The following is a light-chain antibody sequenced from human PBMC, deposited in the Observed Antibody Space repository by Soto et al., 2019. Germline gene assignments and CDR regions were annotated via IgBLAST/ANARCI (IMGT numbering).Light chain of an antibody. CDR1: SSDVGSYNL. CDR3: CSYAGSSTSVV. J-gene: IGLJ2*01. V-gene: IGLV2-23*02. CDR2: EVS. Sequence: QSALTQPASVSGSPGQSITISCTGTSSDVGSYNLVSWYQQHPGKAPKLMIYEVSKRPSGVSNRFSGSKSGNTASLTISGRQAEEEADDYCCSYAGSSTSVVFGGGTKLTVL.